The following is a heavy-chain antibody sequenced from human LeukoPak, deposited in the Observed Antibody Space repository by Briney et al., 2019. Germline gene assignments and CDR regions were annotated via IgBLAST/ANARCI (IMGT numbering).Heavy chain of an antibody. CDR2: ISSSGSTI. CDR3: ARDPHSSSSVDY. D-gene: IGHD6-6*01. J-gene: IGHJ4*02. CDR1: GFTLSSYE. Sequence: SGGSLRLSCAASGFTLSSYEMNWVRQAPGKGLEWVSYISSSGSTIYYADSVKGRFTISRDNAKNSLYLQMNSLRAEDTAVYYCARDPHSSSSVDYWGQGTLVTVSS. V-gene: IGHV3-48*03.